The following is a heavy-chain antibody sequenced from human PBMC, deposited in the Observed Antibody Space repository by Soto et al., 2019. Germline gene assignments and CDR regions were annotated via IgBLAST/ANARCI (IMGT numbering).Heavy chain of an antibody. Sequence: ASVKVSCKASGYTFTSYAMHWVRQAPGQRLECMGWINAGNGNTKYSQKFQVRVTITRDTSASTASMWLSSLRSEDTSVNYCARSQCNLGRGDYWVQRTLVTVS. CDR3: ARSQCNLGRGDY. CDR1: GYTFTSYA. D-gene: IGHD7-27*01. V-gene: IGHV1-3*01. CDR2: INAGNGNT. J-gene: IGHJ4*02.